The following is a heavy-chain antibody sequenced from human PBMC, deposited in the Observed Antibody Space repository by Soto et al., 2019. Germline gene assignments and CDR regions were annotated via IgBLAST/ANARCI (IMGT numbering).Heavy chain of an antibody. CDR2: ISWNSGSI. D-gene: IGHD3-10*01. V-gene: IGHV3-9*01. CDR3: ARDLRVPREM. Sequence: EVQLVESGGGLVQPGRSLRLSCAASGFTFDDYAMHWVRQAPGKGLEWVSGISWNSGSIGYADSVKGRFTISRDNAKNSLYLQMNSLRAEDTALYYCARDLRVPREMGGQGTLVTVSS. CDR1: GFTFDDYA. J-gene: IGHJ4*02.